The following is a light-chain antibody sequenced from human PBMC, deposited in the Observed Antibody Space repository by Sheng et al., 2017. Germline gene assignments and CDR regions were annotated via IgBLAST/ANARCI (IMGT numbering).Light chain of an antibody. Sequence: QSVLTQPPSASGTAGQSVTISCSGYISDIGSNTVNWYQQLPGTAPKVLISSNNHRPSGVPDRFFASKSGTSASLAITGLQSEDEADYYCASWDDSLSAHVFGTGTRVTVL. V-gene: IGLV1-44*01. CDR3: ASWDDSLSAHV. CDR2: SNN. J-gene: IGLJ1*01. CDR1: ISDIGSNT.